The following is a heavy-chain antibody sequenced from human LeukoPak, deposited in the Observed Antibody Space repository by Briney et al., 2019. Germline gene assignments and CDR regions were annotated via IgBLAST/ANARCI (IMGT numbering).Heavy chain of an antibody. CDR1: GFTFSSYA. CDR2: ISGSGGST. CDR3: ARSYSSGWYGYFQH. D-gene: IGHD6-19*01. J-gene: IGHJ1*01. Sequence: GGSLRLSCAASGFTFSSYAMSWVRQAPGKGLEWVSAISGSGGSTYYADSVKGRFTISRDNSKNTLYLQMNSLRAEDTAVYYCARSYSSGWYGYFQHWGQGTLVTVSS. V-gene: IGHV3-23*01.